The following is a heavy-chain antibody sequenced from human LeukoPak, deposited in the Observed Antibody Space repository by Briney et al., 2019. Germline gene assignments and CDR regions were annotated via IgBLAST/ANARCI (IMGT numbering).Heavy chain of an antibody. D-gene: IGHD6-13*01. CDR3: ARDSIRQQLYYFDY. J-gene: IGHJ4*02. CDR1: GFTFSSYW. CDR2: IKQDGSEK. V-gene: IGHV3-7*01. Sequence: PGGSLRLSCAASGFTFSSYWMSWVRQAPGKGLEWVANIKQDGSEKYYVDSVKGRFTISRDNAKNSLYLQMNSLRAEDTAVYYCARDSIRQQLYYFDYWGQGTLVTVSS.